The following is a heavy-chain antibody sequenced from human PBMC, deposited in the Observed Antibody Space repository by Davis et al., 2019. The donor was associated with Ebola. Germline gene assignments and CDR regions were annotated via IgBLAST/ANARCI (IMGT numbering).Heavy chain of an antibody. CDR3: ARETSLGYSYGYDY. CDR2: ISGSGDST. J-gene: IGHJ4*02. Sequence: GESLKISCAASGFTVSSNFAMSWVRQAPGKGLGWVSAISGSGDSTYYADSVKGRSTISRDNSKNTLYLQMNSLRAEDTAVYYCARETSLGYSYGYDYWGQGTLVTVSS. CDR1: GFTVSSNFA. D-gene: IGHD5-18*01. V-gene: IGHV3-23*01.